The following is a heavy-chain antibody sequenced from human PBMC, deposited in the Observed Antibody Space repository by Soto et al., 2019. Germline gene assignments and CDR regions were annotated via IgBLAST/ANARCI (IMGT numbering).Heavy chain of an antibody. Sequence: GGSLRLSCAASGFTFSSYDMHWVRQATGKGLEWVSAIGTAGDTYYPGSVKGRFTISRENAKNSLYLQMNSLRAGDTAVYYCARDGMGADFYFDYWGQGTLVTVSS. CDR3: ARDGMGADFYFDY. CDR2: IGTAGDT. CDR1: GFTFSSYD. D-gene: IGHD1-26*01. J-gene: IGHJ4*02. V-gene: IGHV3-13*01.